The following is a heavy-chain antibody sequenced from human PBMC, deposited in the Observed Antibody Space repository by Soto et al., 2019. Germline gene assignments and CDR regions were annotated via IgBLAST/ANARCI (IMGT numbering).Heavy chain of an antibody. J-gene: IGHJ4*02. CDR3: ATEVGYGDFSAALLD. V-gene: IGHV1-69*01. CDR2: VISLFGTT. CDR1: RGTFSSHS. D-gene: IGHD4-17*01. Sequence: VQLMQSGAEVKKPGSSVKVSCKASRGTFSSHSINWVRQAPGQGLEWMGGVISLFGTTNYAHNFKGRVTITADQSTSSAYMELNSLRSDDTAVYYCATEVGYGDFSAALLDWGQGTLVTVSS.